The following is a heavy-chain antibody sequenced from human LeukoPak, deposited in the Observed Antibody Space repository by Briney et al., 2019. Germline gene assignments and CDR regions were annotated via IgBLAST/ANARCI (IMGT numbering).Heavy chain of an antibody. CDR1: GYTFTGYY. V-gene: IGHV1-2*06. J-gene: IGHJ6*02. CDR2: INPNSGGT. D-gene: IGHD6-13*01. CDR3: AAAAGTQYGMDV. Sequence: ASVKVSCKASGYTFTGYYMHWVRQAPGQGLEWMGRINPNSGGTNYAQKFQGRVTMARDTSISTAYMELSRLRSDDTAVYYCAAAAGTQYGMDVWGQGTTVTVSS.